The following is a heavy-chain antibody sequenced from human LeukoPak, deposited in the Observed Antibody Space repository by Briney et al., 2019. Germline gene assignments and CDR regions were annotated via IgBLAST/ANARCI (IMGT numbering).Heavy chain of an antibody. V-gene: IGHV3-23*01. J-gene: IGHJ4*02. CDR3: WLLSFDY. CDR1: GFTFSSYA. D-gene: IGHD3-9*01. CDR2: ISGSGGST. Sequence: GGSLRLSCAASGFTFSSYAMSWVRQAPGKGLEWVSAISGSGGSTYYAGSVKGRFTISRDNSKNTLYLQMNSLRAEDTAVYFDWLLSFDYWGQGTLVTVSS.